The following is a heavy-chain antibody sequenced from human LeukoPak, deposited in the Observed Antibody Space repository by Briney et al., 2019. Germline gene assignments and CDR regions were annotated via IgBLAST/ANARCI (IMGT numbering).Heavy chain of an antibody. CDR3: ARDYVSGSFGP. D-gene: IGHD3-10*01. Sequence: GGSLRLSCAASGFTFSSYGMHWVRQAPGKGLEWVAVISYDRSKKYYADSVKGRFTISRDNSKNTLYLQMNSLRAEDTAVYYCARDYVSGSFGPWGQGTLVTVSS. CDR2: ISYDRSKK. J-gene: IGHJ5*02. V-gene: IGHV3-30*03. CDR1: GFTFSSYG.